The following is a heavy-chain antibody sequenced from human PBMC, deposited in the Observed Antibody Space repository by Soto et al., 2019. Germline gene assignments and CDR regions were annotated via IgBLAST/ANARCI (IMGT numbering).Heavy chain of an antibody. Sequence: QVQLQESGPGLVKPSQTLSLICTVSGGSISSGEYYWSWIRQPPGQGLEWIGYIYYSGSTYYNPSLKSRVTISVDMSKNQFSLKLSSVTAADTAVYYCARVARYYYYGMDVWGQGTTVTVSS. J-gene: IGHJ6*02. CDR2: IYYSGST. CDR3: ARVARYYYYGMDV. V-gene: IGHV4-30-4*01. CDR1: GGSISSGEYY.